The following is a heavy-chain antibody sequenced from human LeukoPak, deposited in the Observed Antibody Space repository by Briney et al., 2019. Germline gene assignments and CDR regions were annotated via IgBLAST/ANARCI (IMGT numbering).Heavy chain of an antibody. CDR2: ISYDESNK. CDR1: GFTFSRYA. J-gene: IGHJ4*02. CDR3: ASHDYFDY. V-gene: IGHV3-30-3*01. Sequence: PERSLRLSCAASGFTFSRYAMHWVRQAPGKWLEWVAVISYDESNKDYADSVKGRFTISRDNAKNSLYLQMNSLRDEDTAVYYCASHDYFDYWGQGTLITVSS.